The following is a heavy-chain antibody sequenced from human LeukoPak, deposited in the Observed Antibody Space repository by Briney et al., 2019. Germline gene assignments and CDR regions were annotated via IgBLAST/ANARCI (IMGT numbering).Heavy chain of an antibody. V-gene: IGHV3-48*03. CDR2: ISSSGSTI. Sequence: GGSLRLSCAASGFTFSSYEMNWVRQAPGKGLEWVSYISSSGSTIYYADSVKGRSTISRDNAKNSLYLQMNSLRAEDTAVYYCARDVGPRTENWFDPWGQGTLVTVSS. CDR3: ARDVGPRTENWFDP. J-gene: IGHJ5*02. CDR1: GFTFSSYE. D-gene: IGHD1-26*01.